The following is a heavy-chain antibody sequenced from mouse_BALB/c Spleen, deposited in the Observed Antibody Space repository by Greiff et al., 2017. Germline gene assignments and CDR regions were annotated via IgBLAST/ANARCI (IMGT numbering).Heavy chain of an antibody. CDR2: INPSTGYT. D-gene: IGHD1-1*01. V-gene: IGHV1-7*01. CDR3: ARSFYYYGRRYAMDY. J-gene: IGHJ4*01. Sequence: QVQLQQSGAELAKPGASVKMSCKASGYTFTSYWMHWVKQRPGQGLEWIGYINPSTGYTEYNQKFKDKATLTADKSSSTAYMRLCSLTSEDSAVYYCARSFYYYGRRYAMDYWGQGTSVTVSS. CDR1: GYTFTSYW.